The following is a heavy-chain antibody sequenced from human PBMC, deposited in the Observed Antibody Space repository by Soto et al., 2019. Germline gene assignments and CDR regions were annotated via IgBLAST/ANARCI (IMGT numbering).Heavy chain of an antibody. J-gene: IGHJ6*02. CDR2: IIPILGAP. D-gene: IGHD2-21*02. CDR3: ARSEYTDLNFYAMDV. Sequence: QVHLVQSGAEVKKPGSSVKVSCKACGGTFNSYAISWVRQAPGQGLDWMGGIIPILGAPQYAQRFQGRVTITADKSTDTVYLEVRSDDTAVYYCARSEYTDLNFYAMDVWGQGTPVTVSS. CDR1: GGTFNSYA. V-gene: IGHV1-69*06.